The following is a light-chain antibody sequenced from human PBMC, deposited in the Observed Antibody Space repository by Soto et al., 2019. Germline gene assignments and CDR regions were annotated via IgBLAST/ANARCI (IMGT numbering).Light chain of an antibody. J-gene: IGKJ1*01. Sequence: DIQMMQSPSTLSASVGDRVTITCRASQSISSWLAWYQQKPGKAPKLLINKASSLESGVPSRFSGSGSGTEFTLTISSLQPDDFATYYCQQYNSWWTFGQGTKV. V-gene: IGKV1-5*03. CDR1: QSISSW. CDR3: QQYNSWWT. CDR2: KAS.